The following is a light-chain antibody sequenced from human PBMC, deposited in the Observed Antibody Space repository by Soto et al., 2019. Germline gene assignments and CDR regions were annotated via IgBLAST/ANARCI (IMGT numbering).Light chain of an antibody. CDR3: NSYTSSSTVA. CDR1: SSDVGGYDY. J-gene: IGLJ2*01. Sequence: QSALTQPASMSESPGQSVTISCTGTSSDVGGYDYVSWYQQHPGKAPQLLIYDVSIRPSGVSDRFSGSKSGNTASLTISGLQAEDEADYYCNSYTSSSTVAFGGGTKLTVL. CDR2: DVS. V-gene: IGLV2-14*01.